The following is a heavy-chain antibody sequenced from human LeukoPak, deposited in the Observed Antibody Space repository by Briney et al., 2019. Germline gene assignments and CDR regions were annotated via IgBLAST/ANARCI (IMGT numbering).Heavy chain of an antibody. V-gene: IGHV4-59*01. CDR3: ARSQNYYGSGDY. J-gene: IGHJ4*02. CDR1: GGSISSYY. CDR2: IYYSGST. D-gene: IGHD3-10*01. Sequence: SETLSLNCTVSGGSISSYYWSWIRQPPGKGLEWIGYIYYSGSTNYNPSLKSRVTISVDTSKNHFSVKLSSVTAADTAVYYCARSQNYYGSGDYWSQGTLVTVSS.